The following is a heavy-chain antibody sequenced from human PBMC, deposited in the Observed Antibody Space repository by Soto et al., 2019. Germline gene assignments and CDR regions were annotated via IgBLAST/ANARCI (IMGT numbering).Heavy chain of an antibody. CDR2: IIPMSGFA. V-gene: IGHV1-69*02. Sequence: QVQLVQSGAEVRKPGSSVKVSCKASGGTFSSYTVNWVRPAPGHGLEWMGSIIPMSGFAHYAEKLQGKVTITADKSAKTVYMELSSLRMEDRAVFYCATTMVRGATWFDPWGQGTLVAVSS. J-gene: IGHJ5*02. CDR1: GGTFSSYT. CDR3: ATTMVRGATWFDP. D-gene: IGHD3-10*01.